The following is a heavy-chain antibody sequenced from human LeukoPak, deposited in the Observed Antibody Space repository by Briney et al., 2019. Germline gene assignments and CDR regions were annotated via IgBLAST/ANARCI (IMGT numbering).Heavy chain of an antibody. CDR2: ISAYNGNT. CDR3: ARDRPGCIVGATGFDY. J-gene: IGHJ4*02. CDR1: GYTFTSYG. V-gene: IGHV1-18*01. D-gene: IGHD1-26*01. Sequence: ASVTVSCKASGYTFTSYGISWVRQAPGQGLEWMGWISAYNGNTNYAQKLQGRVTMTTDTSTSTAYMELRSLRSDDTAVYYCARDRPGCIVGATGFDYWGQGTLVTVSS.